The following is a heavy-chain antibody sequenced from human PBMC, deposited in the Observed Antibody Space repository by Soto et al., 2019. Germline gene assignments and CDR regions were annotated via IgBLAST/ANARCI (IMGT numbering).Heavy chain of an antibody. V-gene: IGHV3-48*02. CDR2: ISSSSSTI. D-gene: IGHD2-8*01. CDR1: GFTFSAYS. Sequence: GGSLRLSCAASGFTFSAYSMHWVRQAPGKGLEWVSYISSSSSTIYYADSVKGRFTISRDNAKNSLYLQMNSLRDEDTAVYYCARDPRDIVLMVYAYFSYYNGMDVWGQGTTVTVSS. CDR3: ARDPRDIVLMVYAYFSYYNGMDV. J-gene: IGHJ6*02.